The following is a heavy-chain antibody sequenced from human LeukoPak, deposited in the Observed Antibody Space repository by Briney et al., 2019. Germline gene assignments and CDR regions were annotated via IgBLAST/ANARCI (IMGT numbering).Heavy chain of an antibody. J-gene: IGHJ3*02. CDR1: GFTFDDYG. D-gene: IGHD4-17*01. V-gene: IGHV3-20*04. Sequence: PGGSLRLSCAASGFTFDDYGMSWVRQAPGKGLEWVSGINWNGGSTGYADSVKGRFTISRDNAKNSLYLQMNSLRAEDTALYYCARGTTVSLPGAFDIWGQGTMVTVSS. CDR2: INWNGGST. CDR3: ARGTTVSLPGAFDI.